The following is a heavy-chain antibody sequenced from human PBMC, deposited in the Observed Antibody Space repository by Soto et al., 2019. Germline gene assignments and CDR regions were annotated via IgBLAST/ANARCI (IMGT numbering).Heavy chain of an antibody. CDR1: GGSISSGGYS. CDR3: ARGYSSIVYGMDV. D-gene: IGHD6-13*01. J-gene: IGHJ6*02. V-gene: IGHV4-30-2*01. CDR2: IYHSGST. Sequence: AVSGGSISSGGYSWSWIRQPPGKGLEWIGYIYHSGSTYYNPSLKSRVTISVDRSKNQFSLKLSSVTAADTAVYYCARGYSSIVYGMDVWGQGTTVTVSS.